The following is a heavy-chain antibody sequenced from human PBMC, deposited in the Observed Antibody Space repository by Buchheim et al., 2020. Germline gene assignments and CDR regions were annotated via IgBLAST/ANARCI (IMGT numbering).Heavy chain of an antibody. V-gene: IGHV4-39*01. J-gene: IGHJ5*02. CDR1: GDSTSNNDYY. Sequence: QLQLQESGPGLVKPSETLSLTCTVSGDSTSNNDYYWGWIRQPPGKGLEYIGGILASGSIRYNPSLKSRVTISADASKNQVSLELRSVTAADTAVYYCTRQKVAPTNWFDPWGLGTL. CDR3: TRQKVAPTNWFDP. D-gene: IGHD5-12*01. CDR2: ILASGSI.